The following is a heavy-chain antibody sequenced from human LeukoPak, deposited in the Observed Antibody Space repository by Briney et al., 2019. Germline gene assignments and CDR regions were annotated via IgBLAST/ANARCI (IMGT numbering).Heavy chain of an antibody. J-gene: IGHJ3*02. V-gene: IGHV4-59*08. D-gene: IGHD6-19*01. CDR3: ARLGRYSSGQDAFDI. CDR1: GGSISSYY. CDR2: IYDSGST. Sequence: PSETLSLTCTVSGGSISSYYWSWIRQPPGKGLEWIGYIYDSGSTNYNPSLKSRVTISVDTSKNQFSLKLSSVTAADTAVYYCARLGRYSSGQDAFDIWGQGTLVTVSS.